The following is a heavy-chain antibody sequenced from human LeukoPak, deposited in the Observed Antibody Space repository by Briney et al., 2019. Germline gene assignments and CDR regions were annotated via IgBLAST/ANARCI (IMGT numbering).Heavy chain of an antibody. Sequence: PGGSLRLSCAASGFTFSTYSMNWVRQAPGKGLDWVSSISSSSTYIYYADSVKGRFTMSRDNAKNSLYLQMNSLRAEDTAVYYCARDLVVTSAYWGQGTLVTVSS. CDR1: GFTFSTYS. CDR3: ARDLVVTSAY. J-gene: IGHJ4*02. D-gene: IGHD2-2*01. CDR2: ISSSSTYI. V-gene: IGHV3-21*01.